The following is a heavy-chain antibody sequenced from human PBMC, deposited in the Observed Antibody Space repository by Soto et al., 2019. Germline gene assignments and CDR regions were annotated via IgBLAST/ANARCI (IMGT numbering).Heavy chain of an antibody. D-gene: IGHD6-13*01. CDR1: GFTFSSYS. Sequence: GGSLRLSCAASGFTFSSYSMNWVRQAPGKGLEWVSYISSSSSTIYYADSVKGRFTISSDNAKNSLYLQMNSLRDEDTAIYYCASELGYSSSFDFWGQGTLVTVSS. CDR2: ISSSSSTI. CDR3: ASELGYSSSFDF. J-gene: IGHJ4*02. V-gene: IGHV3-48*02.